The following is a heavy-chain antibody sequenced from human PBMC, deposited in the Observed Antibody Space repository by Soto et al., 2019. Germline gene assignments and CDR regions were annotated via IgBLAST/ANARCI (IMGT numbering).Heavy chain of an antibody. CDR3: AREGGLLEWLFPPNYYYYGMDV. D-gene: IGHD3-3*01. J-gene: IGHJ6*02. CDR1: GGSISSGGYY. CDR2: IYYSGST. V-gene: IGHV4-31*03. Sequence: LSLTCTVSGGSISSGGYYWSWIRQHPGKGLEWIGYIYYSGSTYYNPSLKSRVTISVDTSKNQFSLKLSSVTAADTAVYYCAREGGLLEWLFPPNYYYYGMDVWGQGTKVTVSS.